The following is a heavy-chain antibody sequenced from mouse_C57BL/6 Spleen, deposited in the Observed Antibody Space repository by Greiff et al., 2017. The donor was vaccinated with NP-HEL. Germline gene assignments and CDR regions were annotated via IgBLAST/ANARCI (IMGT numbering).Heavy chain of an antibody. Sequence: QVQLKQPGAELVRPGSSVKLSCKASGYTFTSYWMHWVKQRPIQGLEWIGNIDPSDSETHYNQKFKDKATLTVDKSSSTAYMQLSSLTSEDSAVYYCAKKGYWDYFDYWGQGTTLTVSS. V-gene: IGHV1-52*01. CDR3: AKKGYWDYFDY. CDR2: IDPSDSET. D-gene: IGHD2-3*01. J-gene: IGHJ2*01. CDR1: GYTFTSYW.